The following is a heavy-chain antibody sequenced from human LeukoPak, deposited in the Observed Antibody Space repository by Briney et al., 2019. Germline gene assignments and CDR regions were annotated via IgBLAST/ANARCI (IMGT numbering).Heavy chain of an antibody. D-gene: IGHD5-18*01. CDR1: GFTFSSYA. CDR3: ARDLSDTAMVPFDY. J-gene: IGHJ4*02. Sequence: GGSLRLSCAASGFTFSSYAMHWVRQAPGKGLEWVAVISYDGSNKYCADSVKGRFTISRDNSKNTLYLQMNSLRAEDTAVYYCARDLSDTAMVPFDYWGQGTLVTVSS. V-gene: IGHV3-30-3*01. CDR2: ISYDGSNK.